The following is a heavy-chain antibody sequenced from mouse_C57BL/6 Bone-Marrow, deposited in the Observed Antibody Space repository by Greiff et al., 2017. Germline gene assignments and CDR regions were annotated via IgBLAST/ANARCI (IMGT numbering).Heavy chain of an antibody. D-gene: IGHD2-3*01. J-gene: IGHJ1*03. V-gene: IGHV14-3*01. CDR2: INPANGNT. CDR1: GFNIKNTY. CDR3: GRNGYYVGWYFEV. Sequence: VQLQQSVAELVRPGASVKLSCTASGFNIKNTYMPWVKQRPEQGLEWIGRINPANGNTKYAPKFQGKATITADTSSNTAYLQLSSLTSEDTAIYYCGRNGYYVGWYFEVWGTGTTVTVSS.